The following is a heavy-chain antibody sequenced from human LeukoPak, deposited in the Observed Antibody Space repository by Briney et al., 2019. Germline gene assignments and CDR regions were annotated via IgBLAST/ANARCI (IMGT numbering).Heavy chain of an antibody. CDR1: GFTFDDYA. CDR2: ISWNSGSI. Sequence: GGSLRLSCAASGFTFDDYAMHWVRQAPGKGLEWVSGISWNSGSIGYADSVKGRFTISRDNAKNSLYLQMNSLRAEDTALYYCAKDMEGLITVIPGDWGQGTLVTVSS. J-gene: IGHJ4*02. V-gene: IGHV3-9*01. D-gene: IGHD1-20*01. CDR3: AKDMEGLITVIPGD.